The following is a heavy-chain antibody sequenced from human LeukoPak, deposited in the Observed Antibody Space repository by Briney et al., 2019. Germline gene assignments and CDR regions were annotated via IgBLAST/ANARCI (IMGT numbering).Heavy chain of an antibody. CDR1: GFTFSSYS. D-gene: IGHD2-15*01. V-gene: IGHV3-74*01. CDR3: ARGAYCSGGNCYPDVFDI. J-gene: IGHJ3*02. Sequence: GGSLRLSCAASGFTFSSYSMNWVRQAPGKGLVWVSRINSDGSRISYADSVKGRFTISRDNAKNTLYLQMNSLRAEDTAVYYCARGAYCSGGNCYPDVFDIWGQGTMVTVSS. CDR2: INSDGSRI.